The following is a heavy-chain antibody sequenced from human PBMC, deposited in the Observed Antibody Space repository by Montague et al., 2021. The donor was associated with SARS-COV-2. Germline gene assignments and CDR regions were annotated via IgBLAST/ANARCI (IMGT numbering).Heavy chain of an antibody. D-gene: IGHD5-24*01. CDR2: VDHSGNT. J-gene: IGHJ4*02. CDR3: ARIGDGHNKPPGY. CDR1: GGSFHIFS. Sequence: SETLSLTCAVYGGSFHIFSWGWIRQSPGKGLEWIGEVDHSGNTKYNPSLKSRVTISVDTSKNQFSLKLTSMTAADTAVYYCARIGDGHNKPPGYGGQGTRVTVSS. V-gene: IGHV4-34*01.